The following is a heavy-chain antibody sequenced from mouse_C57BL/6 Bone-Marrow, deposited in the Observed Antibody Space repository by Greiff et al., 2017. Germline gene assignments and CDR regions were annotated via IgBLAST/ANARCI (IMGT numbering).Heavy chain of an antibody. J-gene: IGHJ1*03. V-gene: IGHV1-59*01. CDR2: IDPSDSYT. D-gene: IGHD1-1*01. CDR1: GYTFTSYW. CDR3: AGTVVAHWYFDV. Sequence: VQLQQSGAELVRPGTSVKLSCKASGYTFTSYWMHWVKQRPGQGLEWIGVIDPSDSYTNYNQKFKGKATLTVDTSSSTAYMQLSSLTSEDSAVYYCAGTVVAHWYFDVWGTGTTVTVSS.